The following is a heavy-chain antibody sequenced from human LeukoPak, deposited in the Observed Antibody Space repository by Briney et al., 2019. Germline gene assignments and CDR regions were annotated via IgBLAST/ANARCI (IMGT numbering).Heavy chain of an antibody. D-gene: IGHD5-24*01. Sequence: GGALRLSCAACGFTFSNYWMHWVRQAPGRGLVWVSRVNSDGSSTGYADSVKGRFTISRDSAKNTLYLQMNSLRAEDTAVYYCARGSGGGYNWLFDSWGQGTLVTVSS. J-gene: IGHJ5*01. CDR2: VNSDGSST. CDR3: ARGSGGGYNWLFDS. CDR1: GFTFSNYW. V-gene: IGHV3-74*01.